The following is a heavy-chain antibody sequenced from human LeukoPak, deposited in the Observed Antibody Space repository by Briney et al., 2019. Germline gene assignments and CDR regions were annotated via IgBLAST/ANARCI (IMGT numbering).Heavy chain of an antibody. CDR3: ARVHRGYCSGGSCYGSFDY. D-gene: IGHD2-15*01. V-gene: IGHV1-2*02. CDR1: GYTFTGYY. CDR2: INPNSGGT. Sequence: GASVKVSCKASGYTFTGYYMHWVRQAPGQGLEWMGWINPNSGGTNYAQKFQGRVTMTRDTSISTAYMELSRLRSDDTAVYYCARVHRGYCSGGSCYGSFDYWGQGTLVTVSS. J-gene: IGHJ4*02.